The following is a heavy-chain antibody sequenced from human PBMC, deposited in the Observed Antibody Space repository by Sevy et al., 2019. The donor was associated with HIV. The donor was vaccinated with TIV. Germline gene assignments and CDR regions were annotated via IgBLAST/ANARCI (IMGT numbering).Heavy chain of an antibody. CDR2: INAGNGNT. D-gene: IGHD5-12*01. J-gene: IGHJ4*02. CDR1: GYTFTNYA. V-gene: IGHV1-3*01. Sequence: ASVKVSCKASGYTFTNYAIHWVRQAPGQRLEWMGWINAGNGNTKYSQKFQGRVTITRDTSASTVYTELSSLRSEDTAVYYCARDRGGYDHDYWGQGTLVTVSS. CDR3: ARDRGGYDHDY.